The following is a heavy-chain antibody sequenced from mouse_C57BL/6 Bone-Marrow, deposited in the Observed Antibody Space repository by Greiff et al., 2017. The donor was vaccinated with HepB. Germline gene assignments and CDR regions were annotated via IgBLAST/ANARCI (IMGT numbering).Heavy chain of an antibody. CDR1: GYTFTGYW. CDR3: ARGETTMITAYYFDY. J-gene: IGHJ2*01. V-gene: IGHV1-9*01. D-gene: IGHD2-4*01. Sequence: QVQLKQSGAELMKPGASVKLSCKATGYTFTGYWIEWVKQRPGHGLEWIGEILPGSGSTNYNEKFKGKATFTADTSSNTAYMQLSSLTTEDSAIYYCARGETTMITAYYFDYWGQGTTLTVSS. CDR2: ILPGSGST.